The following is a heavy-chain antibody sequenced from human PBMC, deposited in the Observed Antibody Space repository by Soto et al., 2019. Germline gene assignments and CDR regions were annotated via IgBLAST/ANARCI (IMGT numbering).Heavy chain of an antibody. Sequence: GESLKISCQGSGYTFTNYWIGWVRQMPGKGLEWMGVIYPGDSDTKYNPSFQGQVTISADKSITTTYLQWSSLKASDTAIYYCAASIFYYGMDVWGQGTTVTVSS. J-gene: IGHJ6*02. CDR3: AASIFYYGMDV. CDR2: IYPGDSDT. CDR1: GYTFTNYW. V-gene: IGHV5-51*01.